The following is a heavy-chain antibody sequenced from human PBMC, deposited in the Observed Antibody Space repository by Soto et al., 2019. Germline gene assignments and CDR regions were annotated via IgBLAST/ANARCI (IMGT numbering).Heavy chain of an antibody. Sequence: GGSLRLSCAASEFTFSSYAMSEVRQAPGKGLEWVSVISATGGTTYYAESVKGRFIISRDNPNNTLYLQLSDLSGEDTAVYYCEKETTAVVGDYAYWGKGT. CDR3: EKETTAVVGDYAY. CDR2: ISATGGTT. J-gene: IGHJ4*02. D-gene: IGHD1-1*01. CDR1: EFTFSSYA. V-gene: IGHV3-23*01.